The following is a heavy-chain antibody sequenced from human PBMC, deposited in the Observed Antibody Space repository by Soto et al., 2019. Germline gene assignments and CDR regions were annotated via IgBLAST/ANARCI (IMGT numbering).Heavy chain of an antibody. CDR2: IIPLFDAV. V-gene: IGHV1-69*06. D-gene: IGHD3-22*01. J-gene: IGHJ4*02. CDR3: ARDDALRETSGYFYLDY. Sequence: QVQLVQSGAEVKKPGSSVRVSCKTSEGTFNNYAISWVRQAPGQGLEWMGGIIPLFDAVKYAQKFQGRVTITADKSTSTAYMDLHTLTSEDTAVYYCARDDALRETSGYFYLDYWGQGTPVTVTS. CDR1: EGTFNNYA.